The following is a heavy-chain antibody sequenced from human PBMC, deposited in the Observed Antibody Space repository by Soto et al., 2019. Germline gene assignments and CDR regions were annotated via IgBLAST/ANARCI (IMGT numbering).Heavy chain of an antibody. CDR3: ARDTWIGIVLVPAAQDY. Sequence: QVQLVQSGAEVKKPGASVKVSCKASGYTFTSYGISWVRQAPGQGLEWMGWISAYNGNTNYAQKLQGRVTMTTDTSPSTAYMELGSLRSDDTAVYYCARDTWIGIVLVPAAQDYWGQGTLVTVSS. J-gene: IGHJ4*02. V-gene: IGHV1-18*01. D-gene: IGHD2-2*01. CDR2: ISAYNGNT. CDR1: GYTFTSYG.